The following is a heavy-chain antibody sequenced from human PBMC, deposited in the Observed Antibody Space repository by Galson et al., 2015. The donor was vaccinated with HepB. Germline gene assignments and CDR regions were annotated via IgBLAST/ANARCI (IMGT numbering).Heavy chain of an antibody. CDR2: INAGNGNT. V-gene: IGHV1-3*01. CDR1: GYTFTSHA. D-gene: IGHD4-17*01. CDR3: ARSWDGDYFDY. Sequence: SVKVSCKASGYTFTSHAMHWVRQAPGQRLEWMGWINAGNGNTKYSQKFQGRVTTTADESTSTAYMELNSLRSEDTAVYYCARSWDGDYFDYWGQGTLVTVSS. J-gene: IGHJ4*02.